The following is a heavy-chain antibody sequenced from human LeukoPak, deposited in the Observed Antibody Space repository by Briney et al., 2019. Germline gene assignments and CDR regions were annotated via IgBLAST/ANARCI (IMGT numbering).Heavy chain of an antibody. CDR2: ISGSGSTT. D-gene: IGHD3-10*01. Sequence: GGSLRLSCAASGFTFSSCAMSWVRQAPGKGLEWVSGISGSGSTTYYADSVKGRLTISRDNSKNTLYLQMNSLRAEDTAVYYCAKAYYDSGSYHNYYYYAMDVWGQGTTVTVSS. V-gene: IGHV3-23*01. CDR1: GFTFSSCA. J-gene: IGHJ6*02. CDR3: AKAYYDSGSYHNYYYYAMDV.